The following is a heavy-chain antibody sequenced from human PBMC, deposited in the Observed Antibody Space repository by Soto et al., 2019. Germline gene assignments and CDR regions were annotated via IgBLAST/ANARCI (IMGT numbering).Heavy chain of an antibody. V-gene: IGHV2-26*01. J-gene: IGHJ5*02. CDR1: GFSLSNAGLG. D-gene: IGHD6-19*01. CDR2: IFSNDEK. Sequence: QVTVKESGPVLVKPTETLTLTCTVSGFSLSNAGLGVSWIRQPPGKALEWLAHIFSNDEKSYSTSLKSMLTISKDSSKGHMVLIMTNMDPVDTASYDCASAYFTGWYWFDPWGQGTLVTVSS. CDR3: ASAYFTGWYWFDP.